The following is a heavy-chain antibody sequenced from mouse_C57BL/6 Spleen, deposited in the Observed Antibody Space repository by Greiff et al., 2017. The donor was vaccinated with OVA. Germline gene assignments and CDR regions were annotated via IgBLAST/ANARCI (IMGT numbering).Heavy chain of an antibody. CDR2: INPRNGGT. CDR3: AREGEKIYYYCSSYRYFDV. Sequence: VQLQQSGTELVKPGASVKLSCKASGYTFTSYWMHWVKPRPGQGLEWIGNINPRNGGTNYNEKFKSKATLTVDKSSSTAYMQLSSLTSEDSAVYYCAREGEKIYYYCSSYRYFDVWGTGTTVTVSS. J-gene: IGHJ1*03. CDR1: GYTFTSYW. V-gene: IGHV1-53*01. D-gene: IGHD1-1*01.